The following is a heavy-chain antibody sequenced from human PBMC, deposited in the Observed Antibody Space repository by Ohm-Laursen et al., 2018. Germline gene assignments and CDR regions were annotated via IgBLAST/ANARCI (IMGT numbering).Heavy chain of an antibody. Sequence: VASVKVSCKASGYTFTGYYIHWVRQAPGQGLEWMGWIDPNSGVTKYAQKFQGRVTLTTDTSISTAYMDLSRLRSDDTAVYYCARDGVVEITDSSSEYFQYWGQGTLVTVSS. D-gene: IGHD3-22*01. J-gene: IGHJ1*01. CDR2: IDPNSGVT. CDR1: GYTFTGYY. V-gene: IGHV1-2*02. CDR3: ARDGVVEITDSSSEYFQY.